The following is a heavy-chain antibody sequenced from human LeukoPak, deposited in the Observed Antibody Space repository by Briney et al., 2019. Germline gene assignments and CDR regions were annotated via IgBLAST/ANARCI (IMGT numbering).Heavy chain of an antibody. D-gene: IGHD2-2*01. Sequence: HPGGSLRHACAASGFSFSSYAMSWVRQAPGKGLEWVSVISGSGDSTDYADSVKGRFTISRDNSKNTLYVQINSLRAEDTAVYYCAKGGRYCVSTTCYCSHWGQGTLVTVSS. CDR3: AKGGRYCVSTTCYCSH. CDR2: ISGSGDST. J-gene: IGHJ4*02. CDR1: GFSFSSYA. V-gene: IGHV3-23*01.